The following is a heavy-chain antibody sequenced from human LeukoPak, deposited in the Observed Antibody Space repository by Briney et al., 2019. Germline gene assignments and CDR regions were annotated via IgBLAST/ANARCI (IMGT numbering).Heavy chain of an antibody. J-gene: IGHJ4*02. V-gene: IGHV1-69*05. Sequence: ASVKVSCRASGGTFSSYAISWVRQAPGQGLEWMGGIIPIFGTANYAQKFQGRVTITTDESTSTAYMELSSLRSEDTAVYYYASPNLRLGELSFGYWGQGTLVTVSS. CDR1: GGTFSSYA. D-gene: IGHD3-16*02. CDR3: ASPNLRLGELSFGY. CDR2: IIPIFGTA.